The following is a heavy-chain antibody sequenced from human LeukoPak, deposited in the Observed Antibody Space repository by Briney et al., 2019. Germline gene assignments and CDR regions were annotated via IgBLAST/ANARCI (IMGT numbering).Heavy chain of an antibody. Sequence: SQTLSLTCTVSGGSISSGDYYWSWIRQPPGKGLEWIGYIYYSGSTYYNPSLKSRVTISVDTSENQFSLKLSSVTAADTAVYYCARVSFAGSYRYFDYWGQGTLVTVSS. D-gene: IGHD3-10*01. CDR2: IYYSGST. CDR1: GGSISSGDYY. J-gene: IGHJ4*02. V-gene: IGHV4-30-4*01. CDR3: ARVSFAGSYRYFDY.